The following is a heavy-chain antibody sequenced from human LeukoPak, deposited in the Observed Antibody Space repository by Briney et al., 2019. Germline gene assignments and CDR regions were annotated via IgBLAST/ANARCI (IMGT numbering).Heavy chain of an antibody. D-gene: IGHD6-13*01. V-gene: IGHV4-59*01. CDR1: GGSISSYY. J-gene: IGHJ3*01. CDR2: IYYSGST. Sequence: SETLSLTCTVSGGSISSYYWSWIRQPPGKGLEWIGYIYYSGSTNYNPSLKSRVTISVDTSKNQFSLKLSSVTAADTAVYYCARSAAGYSSSQHLWGQGTMVTVSS. CDR3: ARSAAGYSSSQHL.